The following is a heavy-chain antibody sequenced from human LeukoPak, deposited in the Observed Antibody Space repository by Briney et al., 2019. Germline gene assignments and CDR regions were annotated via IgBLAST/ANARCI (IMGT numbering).Heavy chain of an antibody. J-gene: IGHJ4*02. CDR3: ARVHRYASSWDSLDY. Sequence: PGGSLRLSCAASGFTVNNYIMNWVRQAPGKGLEWVSSISSSSDYIYYADSVKGRFTISRDNAKNSLYLQMNSLRAEDTAFYHCARVHRYASSWDSLDYWGQGTLVTVSS. V-gene: IGHV3-21*04. CDR1: GFTVNNYI. D-gene: IGHD2-2*01. CDR2: ISSSSDYI.